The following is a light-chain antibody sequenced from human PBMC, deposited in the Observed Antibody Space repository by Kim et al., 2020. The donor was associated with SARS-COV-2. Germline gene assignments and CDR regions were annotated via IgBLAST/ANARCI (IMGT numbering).Light chain of an antibody. CDR1: QSVSSSN. J-gene: IGKJ2*01. Sequence: LSPGERATLYCRASQSVSSSNLAWYQQKPGQAPRLLIDGASSRATGVPDRFSGSGSGTDFTLTISRLEPEDFGVYYCQQYDTSLYTFGQGTKLEI. CDR2: GAS. CDR3: QQYDTSLYT. V-gene: IGKV3-20*01.